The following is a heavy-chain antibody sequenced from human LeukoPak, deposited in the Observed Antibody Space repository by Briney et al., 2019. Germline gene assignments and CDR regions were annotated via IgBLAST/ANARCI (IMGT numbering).Heavy chain of an antibody. CDR1: GYTFTNYA. J-gene: IGHJ6*03. CDR2: INTNTGNA. Sequence: ASVKVSCKASGYTFTNYAMNWVRQAPGQGLEWMGWINTNTGNATYAQGFTGRFVFSLDTSVSTAYLQISSLKAEDTAVYYRARSGGSGSYYARYYYYYMDVWGKGTTVTVSS. D-gene: IGHD3-10*01. V-gene: IGHV7-4-1*02. CDR3: ARSGGSGSYYARYYYYYMDV.